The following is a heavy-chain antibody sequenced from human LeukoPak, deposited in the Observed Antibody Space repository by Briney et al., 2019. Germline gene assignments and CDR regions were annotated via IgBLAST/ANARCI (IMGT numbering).Heavy chain of an antibody. CDR1: GFTFSSYD. V-gene: IGHV3-13*01. CDR2: IGTAGDT. CDR3: ARARYLTEIDY. D-gene: IGHD3-9*01. Sequence: GGSLRLSCAASGFTFSSYDMHWVRQATGKGLEWVSAIGTAGDTYYPGSVKGRFTISRENAKNSLCLQMNSLRAGDTAVYYCARARYLTEIDYWGQGTLVTVSS. J-gene: IGHJ4*02.